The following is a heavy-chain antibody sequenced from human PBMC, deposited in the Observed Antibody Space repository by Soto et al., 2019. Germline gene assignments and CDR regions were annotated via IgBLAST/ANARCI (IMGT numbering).Heavy chain of an antibody. J-gene: IGHJ5*02. Sequence: PSETLSLTCTVSGGSVTSGSYYWSWIRQPPGKGLEWIGYIYYSGSTNYNPSLKSRVTISVDTSKNQFSLKLSSVTAADTAVYYCARSIAARNWFDPWGQGTLVTVSS. CDR2: IYYSGST. CDR1: GGSVTSGSYY. D-gene: IGHD6-6*01. CDR3: ARSIAARNWFDP. V-gene: IGHV4-61*01.